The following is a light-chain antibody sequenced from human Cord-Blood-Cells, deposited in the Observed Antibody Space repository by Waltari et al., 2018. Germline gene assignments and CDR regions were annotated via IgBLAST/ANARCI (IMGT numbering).Light chain of an antibody. CDR3: AAWDDSLNGYV. CDR2: YDD. Sequence: QSVLTQPPSVSEAPRQRVTLSCSGSSSNIGNNPVNWYQQLPGKAPKLLIYYDDLLPSGVSDRFSGSKSGTSASLAISGLQSEDEADYYCAAWDDSLNGYVFGTGTKVTVL. V-gene: IGLV1-36*01. CDR1: SSNIGNNP. J-gene: IGLJ1*01.